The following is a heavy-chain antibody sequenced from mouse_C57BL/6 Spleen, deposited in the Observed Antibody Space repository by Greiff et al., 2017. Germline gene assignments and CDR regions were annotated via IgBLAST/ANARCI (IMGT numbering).Heavy chain of an antibody. D-gene: IGHD2-2*01. V-gene: IGHV1-80*01. Sequence: QVQLQQSGAELVKPGASVKISCKASGYVFSSYWMNWVKQRPGKGLEWIGQIYPGDGDTNYNGKFKGKATLTADKSSSTAYMQLSSLTSEDSAVYFCARGGGYYWYFDVWGTGTTVTVSS. J-gene: IGHJ1*03. CDR3: ARGGGYYWYFDV. CDR2: IYPGDGDT. CDR1: GYVFSSYW.